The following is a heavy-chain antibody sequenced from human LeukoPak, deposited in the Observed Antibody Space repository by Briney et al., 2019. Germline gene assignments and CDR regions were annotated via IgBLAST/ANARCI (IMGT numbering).Heavy chain of an antibody. J-gene: IGHJ4*02. CDR1: GYSLTNYW. D-gene: IGHD5-12*01. Sequence: GESLKISCKGSGYSLTNYWIGWVRQMPGKGLEWMGIIYPGDSDTRYSPSFQGQVTISADKSISTAYLQWSSLKASDTATYYCARQSGYSGYDAFDYWGQGTLVTVSS. V-gene: IGHV5-51*01. CDR3: ARQSGYSGYDAFDY. CDR2: IYPGDSDT.